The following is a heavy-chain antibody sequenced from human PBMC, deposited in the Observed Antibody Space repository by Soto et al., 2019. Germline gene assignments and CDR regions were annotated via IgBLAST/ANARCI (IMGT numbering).Heavy chain of an antibody. D-gene: IGHD3-16*02. CDR2: IWYDGSNK. CDR3: ARDMPTEISNGMDV. J-gene: IGHJ6*02. Sequence: QVQLVESGGGVVQPGRSLRLSCAASGFTFSSYGTHRVRQAPGKGLEWVAVIWYDGSNKYYADSVKGRFTISRDNSKNTLYLQMNSLRAEDTAVYYCARDMPTEISNGMDVWGQGTTVTVSS. V-gene: IGHV3-33*01. CDR1: GFTFSSYG.